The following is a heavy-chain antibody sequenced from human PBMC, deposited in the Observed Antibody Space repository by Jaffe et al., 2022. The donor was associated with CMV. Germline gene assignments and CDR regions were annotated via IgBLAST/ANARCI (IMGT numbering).Heavy chain of an antibody. CDR2: VSGSGTRT. D-gene: IGHD6-19*01. V-gene: IGHV3-23*01. Sequence: EVQLLESGGGLVQPGGSLRLSCAASGFTFSTYAMNWVRQAPGKGLEWVSTVSGSGTRTYYADSVKGRFAISRDNSKNTLYLQMNSLRAEDTALYYCAKNPEGTGWYFFDYWGQGTLVTVSS. CDR1: GFTFSTYA. J-gene: IGHJ4*02. CDR3: AKNPEGTGWYFFDY.